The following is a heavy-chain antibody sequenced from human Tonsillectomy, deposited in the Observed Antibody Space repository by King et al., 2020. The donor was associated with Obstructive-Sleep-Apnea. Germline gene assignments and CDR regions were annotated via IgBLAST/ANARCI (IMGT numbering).Heavy chain of an antibody. J-gene: IGHJ5*02. Sequence: VQLQQWGAGLLKPSETLSLTCAVFGGSFSNYYWSWIRQPPGKGLEWIGEINHSGSTNYNPSLKRRVTIPVDTSKNQFSLKLNSVTAADTAVYYCARGSGAAAVNWFDPWGQGTLVSVSS. CDR3: ARGSGAAAVNWFDP. CDR2: INHSGST. V-gene: IGHV4-34*01. D-gene: IGHD6-13*01. CDR1: GGSFSNYY.